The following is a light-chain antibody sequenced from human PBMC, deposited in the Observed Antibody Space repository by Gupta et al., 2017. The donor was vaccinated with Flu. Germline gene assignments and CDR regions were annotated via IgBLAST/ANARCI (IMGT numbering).Light chain of an antibody. V-gene: IGKV1-5*03. Sequence: DIQMTQSPSTLSASVGDRVTISCRASQSSSSWLAWYQQKPGKAPKLLIYKASTLETGVPSRFSGSGSGTEFSLTITSLQPDDVATYYCQHYKGYPITFGGGTKVEI. CDR3: QHYKGYPIT. CDR2: KAS. J-gene: IGKJ4*01. CDR1: QSSSSW.